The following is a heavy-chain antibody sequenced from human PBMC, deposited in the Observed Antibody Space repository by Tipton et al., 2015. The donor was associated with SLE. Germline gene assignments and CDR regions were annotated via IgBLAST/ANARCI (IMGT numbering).Heavy chain of an antibody. Sequence: QLVQSGGGLVQPGGSLRLSCAASGFTFSSHWMSWVRQAPGKGLEWVANIKEDGSEKYYGDSVRGRFTISRDNAKNFLYLQLSSLRADDTAVYYCAREVVGAPWIYFDYWGQGNLVTVSS. CDR3: AREVVGAPWIYFDY. CDR2: IKEDGSEK. CDR1: GFTFSSHW. V-gene: IGHV3-7*01. D-gene: IGHD1-26*01. J-gene: IGHJ4*02.